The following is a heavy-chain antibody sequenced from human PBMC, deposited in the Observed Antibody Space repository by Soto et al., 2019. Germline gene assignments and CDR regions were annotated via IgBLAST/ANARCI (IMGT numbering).Heavy chain of an antibody. CDR1: GGSFSGYY. D-gene: IGHD2-2*01. J-gene: IGHJ5*02. CDR3: ARVKRLRGYCSSTSCYHYWFDP. Sequence: SETLSLTCAAYGGSFSGYYWSWIRQPPGKGLEWIGEINHSGSTNYNPSLKSRVTMSVDTSKNQFSLKLSSVTAADTAVYYCARVKRLRGYCSSTSCYHYWFDPWGQGTLVTVSS. CDR2: INHSGST. V-gene: IGHV4-34*01.